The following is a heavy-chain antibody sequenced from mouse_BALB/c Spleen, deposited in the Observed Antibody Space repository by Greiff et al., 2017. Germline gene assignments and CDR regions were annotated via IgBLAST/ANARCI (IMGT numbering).Heavy chain of an antibody. J-gene: IGHJ3*01. V-gene: IGHV5-9-4*01. CDR3: AREVAY. CDR2: ISSGGSYT. CDR1: GFTFSSYA. Sequence: EGQGVESGGGLVKPGGSLKLSCAASGFTFSSYAMSWVRQSPEKRLEWVAEISSGGSYTYYPDTVTGRFTISRDNAKNTLYLEMSSLRSEDTAMYYCAREVAYWGQGTLVTVSA.